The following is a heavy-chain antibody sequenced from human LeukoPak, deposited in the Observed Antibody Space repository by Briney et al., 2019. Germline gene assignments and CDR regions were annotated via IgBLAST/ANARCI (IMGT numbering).Heavy chain of an antibody. CDR2: ISAYNGNT. Sequence: ASVKVSCKASGYTFTSYGISWVRQAPGQGLEWMGWISAYNGNTNYAQKLQGRVTMTADTSTSTAYMELRSLRSDDTAVYYCARERDYYDSSGYYFTPTDAFDIWGQGTMVTVSS. V-gene: IGHV1-18*01. D-gene: IGHD3-22*01. CDR1: GYTFTSYG. CDR3: ARERDYYDSSGYYFTPTDAFDI. J-gene: IGHJ3*02.